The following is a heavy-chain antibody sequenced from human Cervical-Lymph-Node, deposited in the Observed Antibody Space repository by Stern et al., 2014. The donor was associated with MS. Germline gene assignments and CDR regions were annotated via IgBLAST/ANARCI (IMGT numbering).Heavy chain of an antibody. V-gene: IGHV3-33*01. CDR1: GFSFSRYA. Sequence: VQLVESGGGVVQPGRSLRLSCAASGFSFSRYAMHWVRQAPGKGLEWEALIWYDGMNPYYAVSVTGRCPISRDNCKNTLYLQMNSLRAEDTAVYYCASAYSSSHYYFDYWGQGTLVTVSS. CDR3: ASAYSSSHYYFDY. CDR2: IWYDGMNP. J-gene: IGHJ4*02. D-gene: IGHD6-13*01.